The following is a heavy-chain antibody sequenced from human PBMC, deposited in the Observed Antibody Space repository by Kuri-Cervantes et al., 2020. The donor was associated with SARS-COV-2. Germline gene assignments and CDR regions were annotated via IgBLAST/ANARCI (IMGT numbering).Heavy chain of an antibody. Sequence: SETLSLTCAFYGESFSGYYWNWIRQSPGKGLEWIGEVNHRGSTNYSPSLKSRVTISVDTSSKQFSLHLGSVTAADTAVYYCAKAYGFLRYIYYMDVWGRGTTVTVSS. J-gene: IGHJ6*03. D-gene: IGHD4-17*01. CDR2: VNHRGST. CDR3: AKAYGFLRYIYYMDV. CDR1: GESFSGYY. V-gene: IGHV4-34*01.